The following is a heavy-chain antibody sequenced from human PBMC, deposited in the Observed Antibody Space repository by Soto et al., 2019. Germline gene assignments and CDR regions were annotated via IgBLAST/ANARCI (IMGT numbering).Heavy chain of an antibody. Sequence: GASVKVSCKASGYTFTSYCISWVRQAPGQGLEWMGWISAYNGNTNYAQKLQGRVTMTTDTSTSTAYMELRSLRSDDTAVYYCARDRRGYSYGHYYYYGMDVWGQGTTVTVSS. CDR1: GYTFTSYC. CDR2: ISAYNGNT. D-gene: IGHD5-18*01. CDR3: ARDRRGYSYGHYYYYGMDV. V-gene: IGHV1-18*01. J-gene: IGHJ6*02.